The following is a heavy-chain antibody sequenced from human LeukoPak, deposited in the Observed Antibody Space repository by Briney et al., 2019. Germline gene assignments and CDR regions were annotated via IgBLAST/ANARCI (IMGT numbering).Heavy chain of an antibody. CDR3: ATSFGATRGY. Sequence: PGGSLRLSCAASGFSFSSYHMYWVRQAPGQGLEWVSSITTTGGSIYYADSVRGRFTISRDNAKNSLFLHMNTLRIEDTAVYYCATSFGATRGYWGQGTLVTVSS. CDR1: GFSFSSYH. CDR2: ITTTGGSI. V-gene: IGHV3-21*06. D-gene: IGHD3-10*01. J-gene: IGHJ4*02.